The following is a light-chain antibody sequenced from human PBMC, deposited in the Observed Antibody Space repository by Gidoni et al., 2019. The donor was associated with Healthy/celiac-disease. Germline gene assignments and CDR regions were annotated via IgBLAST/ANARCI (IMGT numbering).Light chain of an antibody. CDR2: AAS. CDR3: QQSYSTPG. CDR1: QSISSY. Sequence: DIQMTQSPSSLSASVGDRVTITCRASQSISSYLNWYQQNPGKAPNLLIYAASSLQSGVPSRFSCSGSWTDFTLTISSLQPGGFATYYCQQSYSTPGFXPXTKVDIK. V-gene: IGKV1-39*01. J-gene: IGKJ3*01.